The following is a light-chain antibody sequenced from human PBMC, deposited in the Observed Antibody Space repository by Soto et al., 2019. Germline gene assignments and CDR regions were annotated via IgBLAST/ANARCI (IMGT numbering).Light chain of an antibody. CDR3: QQRRNWPLT. CDR2: DAS. CDR1: QSVSSY. Sequence: EIVLTQSPATLSLSPGERATLSCRASQSVSSYLAWYQQKPGQAPSLLIYDASNRATGIPARFSGSGSGTDFTLTISSLEPEDFAVYSCQQRRNWPLTFGGGTKVEIK. J-gene: IGKJ4*01. V-gene: IGKV3-11*01.